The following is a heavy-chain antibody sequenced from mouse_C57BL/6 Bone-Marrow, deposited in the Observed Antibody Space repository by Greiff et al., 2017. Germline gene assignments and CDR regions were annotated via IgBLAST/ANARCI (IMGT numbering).Heavy chain of an antibody. D-gene: IGHD1-1*01. V-gene: IGHV3-8*01. CDR1: GYSITSDY. Sequence: EVKLLESGPGLAKPSQTLSLTCSVTGYSITSDYWNWIRKFPGNKLEYMGYISYSGSTYYNPSLKSRISITRDTSKNQYYLQLNSVTTEDTATYYCARSPRYYGSSYWYFDVWGTGATVTVYS. CDR2: ISYSGST. CDR3: ARSPRYYGSSYWYFDV. J-gene: IGHJ1*03.